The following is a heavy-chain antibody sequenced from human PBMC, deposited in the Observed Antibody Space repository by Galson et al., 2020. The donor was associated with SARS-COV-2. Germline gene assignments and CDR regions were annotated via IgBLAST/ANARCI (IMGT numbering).Heavy chain of an antibody. CDR3: ARDPIEVHADSWYRLHYFDF. CDR2: INHSGST. V-gene: IGHV4-34*01. J-gene: IGHJ4*02. Sequence: SETLSLTCAVYGGSFSGFYWSWIRQTPGKGLEWIGEINHSGSTNYNPSLKSRVTVSVDTPKNQFSLRLTSVTAADTAMYFCARDPIEVHADSWYRLHYFDFWGQGTLVTVSS. D-gene: IGHD6-13*01. CDR1: GGSFSGFY.